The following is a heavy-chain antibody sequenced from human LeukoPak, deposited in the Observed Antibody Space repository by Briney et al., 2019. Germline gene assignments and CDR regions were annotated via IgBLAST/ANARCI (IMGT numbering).Heavy chain of an antibody. CDR1: GFTFDDYG. CDR2: INWNGGST. D-gene: IGHD3-16*01. V-gene: IGHV3-20*04. J-gene: IGHJ3*02. Sequence: PGGSLRLSCAASGFTFDDYGMSWVRQAPGKGLEWVSGINWNGGSTGYADSVKGRFTISRDNAKNSLYLQMNSLRAEDTAVYYCARSETVNWGFGAFDIWAQGTMVTVSS. CDR3: ARSETVNWGFGAFDI.